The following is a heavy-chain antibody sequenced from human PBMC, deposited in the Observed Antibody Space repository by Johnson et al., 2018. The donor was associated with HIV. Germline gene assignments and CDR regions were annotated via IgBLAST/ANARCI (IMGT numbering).Heavy chain of an antibody. J-gene: IGHJ3*02. CDR3: ARWVIAARSFGAFDI. CDR2: FFSGGNT. Sequence: VQLVESGGGLVQPGGSLRLACAASGLTVSSNYMSWVRQAPGKGLEWVSVFFSGGNTYYADSVKGRFTISRDNSKNTLYLQMNSLRAEDTAVYYCARWVIAARSFGAFDIWGQGTMVTVSS. D-gene: IGHD6-6*01. V-gene: IGHV3-66*01. CDR1: GLTVSSNY.